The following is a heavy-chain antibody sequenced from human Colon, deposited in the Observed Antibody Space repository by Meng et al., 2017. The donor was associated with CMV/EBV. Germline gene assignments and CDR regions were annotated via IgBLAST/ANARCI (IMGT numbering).Heavy chain of an antibody. Sequence: GGSLRLSCAASGFAFSTYEMSWVRQAPGKGLEWVSYISSSGSTIHYADSVKGRFTISRDNVKNSLYLHMNSLRAEDTAAYYCATVVRFPVGGHFYYHGMDVWGQGTTVTVSS. CDR3: ATVVRFPVGGHFYYHGMDV. V-gene: IGHV3-48*03. J-gene: IGHJ6*02. CDR2: ISSSGSTI. D-gene: IGHD3-3*01. CDR1: GFAFSTYE.